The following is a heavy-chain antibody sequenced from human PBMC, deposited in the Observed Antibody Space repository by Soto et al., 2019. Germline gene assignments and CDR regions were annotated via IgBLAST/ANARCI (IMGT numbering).Heavy chain of an antibody. D-gene: IGHD6-13*01. J-gene: IGHJ5*02. CDR3: ARGHGSIWYNWFDP. CDR1: GGSFSNSS. V-gene: IGHV1-69*01. CDR2: IIPLFGTT. Sequence: QVQLVQSGADLKKPGSSVKVSCKASGGSFSNSSISWVRRAPGQGLEWMGGIIPLFGTTNYAQKFRGRVTTTADESTSTAYMEMSSLRFEDTVDYYSARGHGSIWYNWFDPLGQGTLVTVSS.